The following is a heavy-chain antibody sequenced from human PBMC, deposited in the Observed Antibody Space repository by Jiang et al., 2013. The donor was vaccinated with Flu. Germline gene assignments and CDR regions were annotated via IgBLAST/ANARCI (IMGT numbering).Heavy chain of an antibody. Sequence: GAEVKKPGASVKVSCKASGYTFTSYYMHWVRQAPGQGLEWMGIINPSGGSTSYAQKFQGRVTMTRDTSTSTVYMELSSLRSEDTAVYYCARDPCSGGSCYHPGYWGQGTLVTVSS. J-gene: IGHJ4*02. CDR3: ARDPCSGGSCYHPGY. V-gene: IGHV1-46*01. CDR1: GYTFTSYY. D-gene: IGHD2-15*01. CDR2: INPSGGST.